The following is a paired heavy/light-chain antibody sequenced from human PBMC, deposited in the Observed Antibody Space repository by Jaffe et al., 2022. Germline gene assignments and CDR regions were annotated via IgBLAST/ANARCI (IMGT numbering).Heavy chain of an antibody. CDR3: ARDRSLGSTWLHYFDY. Sequence: QLVESGGTLIQPGGSLRLSCTASGFSFNQNAMNWVRQAPGKGLEWVSYISASSANIHYADSVRGRFTVTRDNAKNSLYLQMNSLRAEDTAVYYCARDRSLGSTWLHYFDYCGQGTLVTVSS. CDR1: GFSFNQNA. J-gene: IGHJ4*02. D-gene: IGHD6-13*01. V-gene: IGHV3-48*01. CDR2: ISASSANI.
Light chain of an antibody. V-gene: IGKV3-11*01. Sequence: EMVLTQSPATLSLSPGERATLSCRASQSVSSHLAWYQQKPGQPPRLLIYDASNRATGIPARFSGSGSGTDFTLTITSLEPEDFAVYYCQQRSNWPSITFGQGTRLEIK. J-gene: IGKJ5*01. CDR3: QQRSNWPSIT. CDR2: DAS. CDR1: QSVSSH.